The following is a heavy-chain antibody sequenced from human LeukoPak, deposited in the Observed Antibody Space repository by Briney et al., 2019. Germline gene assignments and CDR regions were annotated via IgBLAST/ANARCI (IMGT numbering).Heavy chain of an antibody. CDR1: GFAFSNHA. CDR3: VKDRVEVKKWMAQFDY. D-gene: IGHD6-19*01. J-gene: IGHJ4*02. V-gene: IGHV3-30*18. CDR2: ITYDGRNT. Sequence: GRSLRLSCTVSGFAFSNHAMHWVRQAPGKGLEWVGVITYDGRNTYHADSVKGRFTISRDNSKNTLYLQMNSLRVEDTAVYHCVKDRVEVKKWMAQFDYWGQGTLVSVSS.